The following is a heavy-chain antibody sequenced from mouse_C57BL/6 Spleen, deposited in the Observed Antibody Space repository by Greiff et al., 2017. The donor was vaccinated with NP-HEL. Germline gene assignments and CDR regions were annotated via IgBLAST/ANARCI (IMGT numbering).Heavy chain of an antibody. D-gene: IGHD1-1*01. CDR3: ARRAYGSSVYAMDD. Sequence: QVQLQQSGPELVKPGASVKISCKASGYSFTSYYIHWVKQRPGQGLEWIGWIYPGSGNTKYNEKFKDKATLTADTSSSTAYMQLSSLTSEDSAVYYCARRAYGSSVYAMDDWGQGTSVTVSS. J-gene: IGHJ4*01. V-gene: IGHV1-66*01. CDR1: GYSFTSYY. CDR2: IYPGSGNT.